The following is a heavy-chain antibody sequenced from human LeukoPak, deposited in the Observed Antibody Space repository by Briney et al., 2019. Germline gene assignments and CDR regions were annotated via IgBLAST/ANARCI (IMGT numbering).Heavy chain of an antibody. Sequence: GGSLRLSCVASGFTVSSYYMSWVRQAPGKGLEWVSLLYTGGTTYYADSVEGRFTISRDDSKNTIYPQMNTLRAEDTAVYYCARGGVNYWNPRYWGQGTLVTVSS. CDR1: GFTVSSYY. V-gene: IGHV3-53*01. J-gene: IGHJ4*02. D-gene: IGHD1-1*01. CDR2: LYTGGTT. CDR3: ARGGVNYWNPRY.